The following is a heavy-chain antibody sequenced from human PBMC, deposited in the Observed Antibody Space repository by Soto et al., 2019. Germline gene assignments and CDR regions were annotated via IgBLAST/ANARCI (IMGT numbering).Heavy chain of an antibody. V-gene: IGHV4-31*03. CDR3: ARDLGGYSSGWGAFDI. CDR1: GGSISSGGYY. D-gene: IGHD6-19*01. Sequence: PSETLSLTCTVSGGSISSGGYYWSWIRQHPGKGLEWIGYIYYSGSTYYNPSLKSRVTISVDTSKNQFSLKLSSVTAADTAVYYCARDLGGYSSGWGAFDIWGQGTMVTVSS. CDR2: IYYSGST. J-gene: IGHJ3*02.